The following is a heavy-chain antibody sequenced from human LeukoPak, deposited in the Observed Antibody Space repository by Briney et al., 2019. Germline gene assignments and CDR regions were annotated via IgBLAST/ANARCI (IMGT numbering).Heavy chain of an antibody. V-gene: IGHV1-8*01. Sequence: GASVKVSCKASGYTFTSYDINWVRQATGQGLEWMGWMNPNSGNTGYAQKFQGRVTMTRNTSISTAYMELSSLRSEDTAVYYCARPSLTGTTLFRAFDIWGQGTMVTVSS. J-gene: IGHJ3*02. CDR1: GYTFTSYD. CDR3: ARPSLTGTTLFRAFDI. CDR2: MNPNSGNT. D-gene: IGHD1-20*01.